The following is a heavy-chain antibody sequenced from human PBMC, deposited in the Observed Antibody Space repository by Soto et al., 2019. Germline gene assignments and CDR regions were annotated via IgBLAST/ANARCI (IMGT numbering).Heavy chain of an antibody. CDR2: INAGNGNT. V-gene: IGHV1-3*01. CDR3: AISYYDILTGYYTPLYYYYGMDV. Sequence: GASVKVSCKASGYTFTSYAMHWVRQAPGQRLEWMGWINAGNGNTKYSQKFQGRVTITRDTSANTAYMELSSLRSEDTAVYYCAISYYDILTGYYTPLYYYYGMDVWRQGTTVTVSS. D-gene: IGHD3-9*01. J-gene: IGHJ6*02. CDR1: GYTFTSYA.